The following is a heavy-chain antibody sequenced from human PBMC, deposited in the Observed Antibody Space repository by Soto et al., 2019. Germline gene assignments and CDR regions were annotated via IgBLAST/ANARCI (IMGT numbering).Heavy chain of an antibody. CDR1: EGSISRYY. Sequence: QVQLQESGPGRVKPSETLSLTCTVSEGSISRYYWSWIRQSPGKGLEWIGYIYYTGSTKYNPSLKSRVTISVDTSKNQFSVRLSSVTAADTAVYYCARNQEYSSSSFDYWGQGTLVTVSS. CDR3: ARNQEYSSSSFDY. J-gene: IGHJ4*02. CDR2: IYYTGST. V-gene: IGHV4-59*01. D-gene: IGHD6-6*01.